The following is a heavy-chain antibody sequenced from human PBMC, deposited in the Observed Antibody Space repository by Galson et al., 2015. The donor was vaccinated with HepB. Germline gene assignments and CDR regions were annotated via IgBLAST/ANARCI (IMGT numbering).Heavy chain of an antibody. Sequence: QSGAEVKKPGESLKISCKGSGYSFTSYWIGWVRQMPGKGLEWMGIIYPGDSDTRYSPSFQGQVTISADKSISTAYLQWSSLKASDTAMYYCARIMVRGVNGYAPFDYWGQGTLVTVSS. CDR1: GYSFTSYW. J-gene: IGHJ4*02. CDR3: ARIMVRGVNGYAPFDY. CDR2: IYPGDSDT. D-gene: IGHD3-10*01. V-gene: IGHV5-51*01.